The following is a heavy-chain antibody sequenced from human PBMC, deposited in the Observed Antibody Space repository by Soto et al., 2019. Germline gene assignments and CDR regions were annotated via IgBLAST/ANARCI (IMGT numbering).Heavy chain of an antibody. CDR3: AGGDDYGDYVPFFDY. J-gene: IGHJ4*02. D-gene: IGHD4-17*01. V-gene: IGHV4-34*01. Sequence: QVQLQQWGAGLLKPSETLSLTCAVYGGSFSGYYWSWIRQPPGKGLEWIGEINHSGSTNYNPSLKSRVTISADTSKNQFSLKLSSVTAADTAVYYCAGGDDYGDYVPFFDYWGQGTLVTVSS. CDR1: GGSFSGYY. CDR2: INHSGST.